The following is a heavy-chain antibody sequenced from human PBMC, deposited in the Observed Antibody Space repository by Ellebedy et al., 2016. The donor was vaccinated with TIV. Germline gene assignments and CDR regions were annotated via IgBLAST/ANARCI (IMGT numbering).Heavy chain of an antibody. CDR1: GFTFRSSW. D-gene: IGHD1-26*01. CDR2: IGTDGTRT. Sequence: GGSLRLSXATSGFTFRSSWMHWVRQAPGKGLEWVSRIGTDGTRTTYADSVKGRFTVSRDNTQRMLFLHMIGLRDEDTAVYFCASGSRRGIENWGQGTVVAVSS. J-gene: IGHJ4*02. V-gene: IGHV3-74*01. CDR3: ASGSRRGIEN.